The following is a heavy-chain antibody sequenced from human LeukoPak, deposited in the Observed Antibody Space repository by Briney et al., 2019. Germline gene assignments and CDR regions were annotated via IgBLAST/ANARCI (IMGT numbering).Heavy chain of an antibody. CDR1: GFIFSNYG. CDR3: AKSVIIVVSDAKGNWFDP. V-gene: IGHV3-30*02. D-gene: IGHD2-2*01. Sequence: GGSLRLSCAASGFIFSNYGMHWVRQAPGKGLEWVAFIRNDGSMKYYADSVKGRFTISRDNPKNTLYLQMNNLRTEDMAVYYCAKSVIIVVSDAKGNWFDPWGQGSLVTVSS. J-gene: IGHJ5*02. CDR2: IRNDGSMK.